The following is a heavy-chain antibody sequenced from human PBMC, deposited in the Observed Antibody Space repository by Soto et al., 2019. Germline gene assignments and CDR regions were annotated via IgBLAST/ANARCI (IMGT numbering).Heavy chain of an antibody. CDR3: ARDYFFDY. CDR1: GFTFSSYS. V-gene: IGHV3-21*01. J-gene: IGHJ4*02. CDR2: ISGSSDYI. Sequence: GGSLRLSCAASGFTFSSYSMNWVRQAPGKGLEWVSSISGSSDYIYYADSVKGRFTISRDNAKNSLYLQMDSLRAEDTAVYYCARDYFFDYWGQGTLVTVSS.